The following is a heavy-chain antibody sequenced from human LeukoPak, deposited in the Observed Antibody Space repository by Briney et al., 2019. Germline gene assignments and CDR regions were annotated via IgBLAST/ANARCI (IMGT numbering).Heavy chain of an antibody. CDR1: GVSISSSSYY. J-gene: IGHJ5*02. V-gene: IGHV4-39*01. CDR2: IYYSGST. Sequence: SETLSLTCTVSGVSISSSSYYWGWIRQPPGKGLEWIGSIYYSGSTYYNPSLKSRVTISVDTSKNQFSLKLSSVTAADTAVYYCARVSSGWYHWGQGTLVTVSS. D-gene: IGHD6-19*01. CDR3: ARVSSGWYH.